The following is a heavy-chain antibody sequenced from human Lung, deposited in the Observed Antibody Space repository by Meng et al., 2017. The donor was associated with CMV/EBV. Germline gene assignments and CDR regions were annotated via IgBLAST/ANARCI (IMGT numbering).Heavy chain of an antibody. CDR2: INHSGST. CDR3: ARGGIAARTFDY. J-gene: IGHJ4*02. CDR1: GGSFSGYY. V-gene: IGHV4-34*01. Sequence: GGVYGGSFSGYYWSWIRQPPGKGLEWIGEINHSGSTNYNPSLKSRVTISVDTSKNQFSLKLSSVTAADTAVYYCARGGIAARTFDYWGQGTLVTVSS. D-gene: IGHD6-6*01.